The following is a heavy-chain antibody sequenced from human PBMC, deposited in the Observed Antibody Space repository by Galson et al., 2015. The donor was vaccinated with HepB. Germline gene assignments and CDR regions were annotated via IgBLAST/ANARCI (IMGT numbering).Heavy chain of an antibody. J-gene: IGHJ4*02. D-gene: IGHD3-22*01. Sequence: SLRLSCAASGFTFSSYAMHWVRQAPGKGLEWVAVISYDGSNKYYADSVKGRFTISRDNSKNTLYLQMNSLRAEDTAVYYCARAMIVVVIEGILDYWGQGTLVTVSS. CDR3: ARAMIVVVIEGILDY. CDR2: ISYDGSNK. CDR1: GFTFSSYA. V-gene: IGHV3-30-3*01.